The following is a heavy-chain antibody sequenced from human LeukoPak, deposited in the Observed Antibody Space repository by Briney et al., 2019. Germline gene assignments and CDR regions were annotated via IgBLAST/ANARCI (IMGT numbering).Heavy chain of an antibody. CDR3: ARHYYTRGWLPSSAFDI. D-gene: IGHD5-24*01. V-gene: IGHV4-38-2*02. CDR1: GYSISNGYY. J-gene: IGHJ3*02. CDR2: TYHSGTS. Sequence: KSSETLSLTCTVSGYSISNGYYWGWIRRPPGKGLEWIGTTYHSGTSYYNPSLKSQVTISVDTSKNQLSLKVNSVTAADTAVYYCARHYYTRGWLPSSAFDIWGQGTMVTVSS.